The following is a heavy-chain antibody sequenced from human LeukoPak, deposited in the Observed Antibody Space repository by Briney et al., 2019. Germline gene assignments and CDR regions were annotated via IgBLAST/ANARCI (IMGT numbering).Heavy chain of an antibody. Sequence: SETLSLTCTVSGGSISSSSYYWGWIRQPPGKGLEWIGSMFYSGSTYYNPSLKSRVTISVDTSKNQFSLKLSSVTAADTAVYYCARQVRHSSPGLYFDYWGQGTLVTVSS. J-gene: IGHJ4*02. CDR2: MFYSGST. D-gene: IGHD3-22*01. CDR1: GGSISSSSYY. CDR3: ARQVRHSSPGLYFDY. V-gene: IGHV4-39*01.